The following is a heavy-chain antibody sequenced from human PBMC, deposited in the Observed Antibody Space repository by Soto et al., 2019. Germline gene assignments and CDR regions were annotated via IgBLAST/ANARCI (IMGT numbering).Heavy chain of an antibody. CDR1: GGSISSGGYY. Sequence: PSETLSLTCTVSGGSISSGGYYWSWIRQHPGKGLEWIGYIYHSGNTYYNPSLKSRVTISVDTSKNQFSLKLSSVTAADTAVYYCARDPMRYPTYFDYWGQGTLVTVS. CDR3: ARDPMRYPTYFDY. J-gene: IGHJ4*02. CDR2: IYHSGNT. V-gene: IGHV4-31*03. D-gene: IGHD1-1*01.